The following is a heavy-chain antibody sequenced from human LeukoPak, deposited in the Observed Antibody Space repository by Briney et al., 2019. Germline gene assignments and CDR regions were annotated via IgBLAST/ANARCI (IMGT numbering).Heavy chain of an antibody. CDR1: GFTFSSYA. Sequence: GGSLRLSCAASGFTFSSYAMSWVRQAPGKGLEWVSAISGSGGSTYYADSVKGRFTISRDNSKNTLYLQMNSLRAEDTAVYYCAKMASRSIVVVITTPRYYYGMDVWGQGTTVTVSS. CDR3: AKMASRSIVVVITTPRYYYGMDV. V-gene: IGHV3-23*01. J-gene: IGHJ6*02. CDR2: ISGSGGST. D-gene: IGHD3-22*01.